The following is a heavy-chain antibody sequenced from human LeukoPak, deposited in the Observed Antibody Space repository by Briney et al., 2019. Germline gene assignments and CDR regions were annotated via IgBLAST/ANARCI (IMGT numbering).Heavy chain of an antibody. CDR2: INHSGST. CDR3: ARAQDERNFDY. J-gene: IGHJ4*02. D-gene: IGHD2-15*01. Sequence: PSETLSLTCAVYGGSFSGYYWSWIRQPPGKGLEWIGEINHSGSTNYNPSLKSRVTISVDTSKNQFSLKLSSVTAADTAVYYCARAQDERNFDYWGQGTLVTVSS. CDR1: GGSFSGYY. V-gene: IGHV4-34*01.